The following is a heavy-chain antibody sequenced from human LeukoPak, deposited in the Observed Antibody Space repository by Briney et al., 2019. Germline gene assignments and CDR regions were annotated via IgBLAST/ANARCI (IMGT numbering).Heavy chain of an antibody. CDR2: IIPIFGTA. D-gene: IGHD3-10*01. Sequence: ASVKVSCKASGGTFSSYAISWVRQASGQGLEWMGGIIPIFGTANYAQKFQGRVTITADESTSTAYMELSSLRSEDTAVYYCARVPCMVRGVIPACWRGRARTNGMDVWGKGTTVTVSS. CDR3: ARVPCMVRGVIPACWRGRARTNGMDV. V-gene: IGHV1-69*13. CDR1: GGTFSSYA. J-gene: IGHJ6*04.